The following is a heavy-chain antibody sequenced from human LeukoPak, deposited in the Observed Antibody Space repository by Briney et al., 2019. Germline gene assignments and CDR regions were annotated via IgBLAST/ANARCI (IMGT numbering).Heavy chain of an antibody. CDR3: ARGRGPLRVEFGD. V-gene: IGHV4-4*09. CDR1: GGSLKSHY. CDR2: IYSGGST. J-gene: IGHJ4*02. D-gene: IGHD3-16*01. Sequence: SETLFLTCNVSGGSLKSHYCSWVRQAPGKGLEWIGFIYSGGSTTYNPSLKSRVSISAETSKNQFSLRMTSLTAADTAVYYCARGRGPLRVEFGDWGQGALVTVSS.